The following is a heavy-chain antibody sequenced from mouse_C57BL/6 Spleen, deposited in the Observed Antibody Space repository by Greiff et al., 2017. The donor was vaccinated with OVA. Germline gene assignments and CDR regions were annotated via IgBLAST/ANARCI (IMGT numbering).Heavy chain of an antibody. D-gene: IGHD1-1*01. CDR1: GYTFTSYW. V-gene: IGHV1-50*01. Sequence: VQLQQPGAELVKPGASVKLSCKASGYTFTSYWMQWVKQRPGQGLEWIGEIDPSASYTNYNQKFKGKATLPVDTSSSTAYMQLSSLTSEDSAVYYCARNYGSSYDYAMDYWGQGTSGTVSS. J-gene: IGHJ4*01. CDR3: ARNYGSSYDYAMDY. CDR2: IDPSASYT.